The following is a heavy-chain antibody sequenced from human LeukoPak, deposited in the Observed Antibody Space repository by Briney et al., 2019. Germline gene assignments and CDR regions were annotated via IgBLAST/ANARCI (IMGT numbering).Heavy chain of an antibody. V-gene: IGHV3-11*04. Sequence: GGSLRLSCAASGFTFSDYYMSWIRQAPGKGLEWVSYITSTGSTIYYADSVKGRFTISRDNAKNSLYLQMNSLRAEDTAVYYCAGSGSYRPLSPFDYWGQGTLVTVSS. D-gene: IGHD1-26*01. J-gene: IGHJ4*02. CDR3: AGSGSYRPLSPFDY. CDR1: GFTFSDYY. CDR2: ITSTGSTI.